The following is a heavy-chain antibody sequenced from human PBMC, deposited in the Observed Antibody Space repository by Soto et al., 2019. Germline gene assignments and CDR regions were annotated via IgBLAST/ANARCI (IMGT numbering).Heavy chain of an antibody. CDR1: SGSISGYY. D-gene: IGHD1-7*01. Sequence: SETLSLTCIVSSGSISGYYWSWIRQPPGKGLEWIGHIYSTGSTHYNPSLKSRVTISVDTAKNQFSLKLSSVTAADTAVYYCARAPGTFDYWGQRTLVPVSS. CDR3: ARAPGTFDY. CDR2: IYSTGST. J-gene: IGHJ4*02. V-gene: IGHV4-59*12.